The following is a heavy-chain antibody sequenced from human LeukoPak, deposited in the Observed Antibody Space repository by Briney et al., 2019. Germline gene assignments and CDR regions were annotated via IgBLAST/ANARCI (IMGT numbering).Heavy chain of an antibody. J-gene: IGHJ4*02. V-gene: IGHV3-33*01. CDR3: ARDHGDYSGKDY. CDR2: TWYDGSNK. CDR1: GFIFSSYG. D-gene: IGHD4-17*01. Sequence: GGSLRLSCAASGFIFSSYGMHWVRQAPGKGLEWVAVTWYDGSNKYYADAVKGRLTISRDNSKNTLYLQMNSLRAEDTAVYFCARDHGDYSGKDYWGQGTLVTVSS.